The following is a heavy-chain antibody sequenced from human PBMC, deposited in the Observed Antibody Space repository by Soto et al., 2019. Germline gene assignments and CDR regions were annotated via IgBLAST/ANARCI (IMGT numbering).Heavy chain of an antibody. CDR1: GFTFDDYT. CDR3: AKDRIPSITIFGVVLYGMDV. Sequence: PGGSLRLSCAASGFTFDDYTMHWVRQAPGKGLEWVSLISWDGGSTYYADSVKGRFTISRDNSKNSLYLQMNSLRTEDTALYYCAKDRIPSITIFGVVLYGMDVWGQGTTVTVS. D-gene: IGHD3-3*01. V-gene: IGHV3-43*01. J-gene: IGHJ6*02. CDR2: ISWDGGST.